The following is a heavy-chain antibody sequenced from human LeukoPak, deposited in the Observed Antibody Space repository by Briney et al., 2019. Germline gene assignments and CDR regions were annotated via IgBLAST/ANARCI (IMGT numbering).Heavy chain of an antibody. V-gene: IGHV4-61*05. J-gene: IGHJ4*02. CDR1: GGSISSSSYN. CDR2: IYYSGST. Sequence: PSETLSLTCSVSGGSISSSSYNWGWIHQPPGKGLEWIGYIYYSGSTNYNPSLKSRVTISVDTSKNQFSLKLSSVTAADTAVYYCARSSYDSSGYYFDYWGQGTLVTVSS. D-gene: IGHD3-22*01. CDR3: ARSSYDSSGYYFDY.